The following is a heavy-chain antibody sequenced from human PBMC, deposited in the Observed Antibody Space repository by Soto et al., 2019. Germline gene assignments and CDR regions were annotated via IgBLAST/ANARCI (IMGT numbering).Heavy chain of an antibody. CDR3: ARDQGTMIVVVITPLDY. V-gene: IGHV3-21*02. Sequence: EVQLVESGGGLVKPGGSLRLSCAASGFTFSTYSMNWVRQAPGKGLEWVSSISSSSTYIYYADSVKGRFTISRDNAKNSLYLQMNTLRAEDTAVYYCARDQGTMIVVVITPLDYWGQGTLVTVSS. J-gene: IGHJ4*02. CDR2: ISSSSTYI. D-gene: IGHD3-22*01. CDR1: GFTFSTYS.